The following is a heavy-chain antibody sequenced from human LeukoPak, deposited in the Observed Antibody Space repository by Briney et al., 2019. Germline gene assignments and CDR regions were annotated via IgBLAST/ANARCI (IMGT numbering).Heavy chain of an antibody. CDR1: GGSISSSSYY. Sequence: SETLSLTCTVSGGSISSSSYYWDWIRQPPGKGLEWIGSIYHSGSTYYNPSLKSRVTISVDTSKNQFSLKLSSVTAADTAVYYCATSGWYLLPGVYWGQGTLVTVSS. D-gene: IGHD6-19*01. J-gene: IGHJ4*02. CDR2: IYHSGST. CDR3: ATSGWYLLPGVY. V-gene: IGHV4-39*01.